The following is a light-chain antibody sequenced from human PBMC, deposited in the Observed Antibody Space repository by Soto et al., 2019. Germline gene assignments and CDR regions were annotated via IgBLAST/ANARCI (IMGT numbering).Light chain of an antibody. CDR1: QSVLYSSNNKNY. V-gene: IGKV4-1*01. J-gene: IGKJ1*01. CDR2: WAW. Sequence: DIVMTQSPDSLAVSLGERATINCKSSQSVLYSSNNKNYLAWYQQKPGQPPKLLIYWAWTRESGVPDRFSGSGSGTDFTLTISSLQAEDVAVYYCQQYYITPWTFGQGTKVEIK. CDR3: QQYYITPWT.